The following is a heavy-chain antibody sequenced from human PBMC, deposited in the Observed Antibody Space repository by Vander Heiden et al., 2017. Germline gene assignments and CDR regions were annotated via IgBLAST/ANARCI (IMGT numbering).Heavy chain of an antibody. Sequence: QVQLQESGPGLVKPSQTLSLTCTVSGGSSRRGRSYWSWIRQHPGKGLEWIGYIYYSGSTYYNPSLKSRVTISLDTSKNQFSLKLSSVTAADTAVYYCAREIKGVGATPTWGFDYWGQGTLVTVSS. V-gene: IGHV4-31*03. J-gene: IGHJ4*02. CDR2: IYYSGST. CDR1: GGSSRRGRSY. D-gene: IGHD1-26*01. CDR3: AREIKGVGATPTWGFDY.